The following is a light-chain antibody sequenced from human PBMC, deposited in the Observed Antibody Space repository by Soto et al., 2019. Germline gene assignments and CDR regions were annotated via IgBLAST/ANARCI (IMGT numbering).Light chain of an antibody. CDR3: QQRDNWPPTGT. Sequence: EFVITTPPGTLAQSPADGAHFSCRALQSMGSNLAWYQQKPGQAPRLLIHHASNRAAGIPARFSGSGSGTDFTLSISSLEPEAFAVYYCQQRDNWPPTGTFGQGPEVDI. CDR1: QSMGSN. CDR2: HAS. J-gene: IGKJ1*01. V-gene: IGKV3-11*01.